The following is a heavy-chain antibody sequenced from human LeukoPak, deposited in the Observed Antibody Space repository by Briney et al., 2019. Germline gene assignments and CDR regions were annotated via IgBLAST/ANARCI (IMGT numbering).Heavy chain of an antibody. CDR2: INPNSGGT. Sequence: ASVTVSCKASGYTFTGYYMHWVRQAPGPGLEWTGWINPNSGGTNYAQKFQGRVTMTRDTSISTAYMELSRLRSDDTAVYYCAREGGPCSGGSCYLDYWGQGTLVTVSS. V-gene: IGHV1-2*02. CDR3: AREGGPCSGGSCYLDY. CDR1: GYTFTGYY. J-gene: IGHJ4*02. D-gene: IGHD2-15*01.